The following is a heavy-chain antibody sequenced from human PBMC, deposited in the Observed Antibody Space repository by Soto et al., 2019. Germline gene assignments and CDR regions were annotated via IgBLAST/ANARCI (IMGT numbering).Heavy chain of an antibody. CDR2: IKRDGSET. CDR3: AKYWSWYTRYFDY. D-gene: IGHD2-2*02. Sequence: GGSLRLSCAAPTFIFSTYWMTWVRQAPGKGLEWVANIKRDGSETHYADSVKGRFTISRDNAKNSLYLQMNSLRVEDTAVYYCAKYWSWYTRYFDYWGQGTLVTVSS. CDR1: TFIFSTYW. V-gene: IGHV3-7*01. J-gene: IGHJ4*02.